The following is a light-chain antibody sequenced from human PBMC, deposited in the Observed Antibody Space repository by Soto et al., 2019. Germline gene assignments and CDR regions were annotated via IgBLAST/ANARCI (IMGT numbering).Light chain of an antibody. CDR2: DAS. J-gene: IGKJ1*01. CDR1: QSLGKD. CDR3: QQYGGSPRT. Sequence: EVVLTQSPVTLSFSPGERVTLSCRASQSLGKDLAWYQQRPGQAPRLLIYDASDRATGIPARFSGSGSGTDFTLTISRLEPEDFAVYYCQQYGGSPRTFGQGTKVEVK. V-gene: IGKV3-11*01.